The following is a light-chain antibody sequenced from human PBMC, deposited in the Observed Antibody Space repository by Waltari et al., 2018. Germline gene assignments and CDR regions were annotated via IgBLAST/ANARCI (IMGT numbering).Light chain of an antibody. Sequence: QSVLTQPPSASGTPGQRVPISCSGLSSNIGSNYVYWYQQLPGTAPKLLIYRNNQRPSGVPDRFSGSKSGTSASLAISGLRSEDEADYYCATWDDSLSGWVFGGGTKLTVL. J-gene: IGLJ3*02. CDR3: ATWDDSLSGWV. CDR1: SSNIGSNY. CDR2: RNN. V-gene: IGLV1-47*01.